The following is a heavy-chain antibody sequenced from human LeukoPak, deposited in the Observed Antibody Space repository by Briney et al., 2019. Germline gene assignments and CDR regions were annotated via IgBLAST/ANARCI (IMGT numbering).Heavy chain of an antibody. V-gene: IGHV4-34*01. CDR3: ARDQGGDGYNPFFDY. D-gene: IGHD5-24*01. J-gene: IGHJ4*02. Sequence: SETLSLTCAVYGGSFSGYYWSWIRQPPGKGLEWIGEINHSGSTNYNPSLKSRVTISVDTSKNQFSLKLSSVTAADTAVYYCARDQGGDGYNPFFDYWGQGTLVTVSS. CDR2: INHSGST. CDR1: GGSFSGYY.